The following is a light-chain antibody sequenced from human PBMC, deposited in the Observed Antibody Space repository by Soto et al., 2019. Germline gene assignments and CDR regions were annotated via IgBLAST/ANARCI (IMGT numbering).Light chain of an antibody. CDR2: GAS. CDR3: QQYNNWPPWT. V-gene: IGKV3-15*01. Sequence: EVVMTQSPASLSVSPGERATLSCRASQNIRNNVAWYQQQPGQSPRLLSSGASTREAGIPGRFSGSGSGTEFTLIISNLQSEEFAMYYCQQYNNWPPWTFGQGTKVELK. CDR1: QNIRNN. J-gene: IGKJ1*01.